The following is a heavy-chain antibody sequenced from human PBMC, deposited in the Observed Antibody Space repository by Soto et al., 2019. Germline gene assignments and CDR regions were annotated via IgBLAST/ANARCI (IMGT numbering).Heavy chain of an antibody. CDR3: AKSHDSSGYYYVLDY. CDR2: ISGSGGST. V-gene: IGHV3-23*01. J-gene: IGHJ4*02. D-gene: IGHD3-22*01. CDR1: GFTFSSYA. Sequence: EVQLLESGGGLVQPGGSQRLSCAASGFTFSSYAMSWVRQAPGKGLEWVSAISGSGGSTYYADSVKGRFTISRDNSKNTLYLQMNSLRAEDTAVYYCAKSHDSSGYYYVLDYWGQGTLVTVSS.